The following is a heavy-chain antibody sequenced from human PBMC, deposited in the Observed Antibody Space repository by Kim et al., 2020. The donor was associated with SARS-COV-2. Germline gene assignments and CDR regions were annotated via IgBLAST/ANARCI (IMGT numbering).Heavy chain of an antibody. Sequence: SETLSLTCTVSGGSVSSGSYYWSWIRQPPGKGLEWIGYIYYSGSTNYNPSLKSRVTISVDTSKNQFSLKLSSVTAADTAVYYCAREEITMVRGVIEDFWFDPWGQGTLVTVSS. CDR3: AREEITMVRGVIEDFWFDP. J-gene: IGHJ5*02. V-gene: IGHV4-61*01. D-gene: IGHD3-10*01. CDR2: IYYSGST. CDR1: GGSVSSGSYY.